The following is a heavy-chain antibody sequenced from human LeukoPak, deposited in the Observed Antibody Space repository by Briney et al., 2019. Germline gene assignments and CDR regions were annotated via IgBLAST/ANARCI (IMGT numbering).Heavy chain of an antibody. CDR2: TFFRSKWYT. CDR1: GDNVSSSIAA. J-gene: IGHJ4*02. V-gene: IGHV6-1*01. D-gene: IGHD1-26*01. CDR3: ARDFLGKFLPLDY. Sequence: SQTLSLTCAISGDNVSSSIAAWNWIRQSPSRGLEWLGRTFFRSKWYTDYATSVRSRITINPDTSENQFSLHLNSVTPEDTAVYYCARDFLGKFLPLDYWGQGTPVTVSS.